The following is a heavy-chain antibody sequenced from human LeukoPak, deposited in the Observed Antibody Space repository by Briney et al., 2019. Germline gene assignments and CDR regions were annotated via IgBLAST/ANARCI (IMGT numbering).Heavy chain of an antibody. J-gene: IGHJ6*04. CDR1: GYSIRSGYY. CDR2: IYHSGST. Sequence: SETLSLTCSVSGYSIRSGYYWGWVRQPPGKGLEWIGYIYHSGSTYYNPSLKSRVTISVDRSKNQFSLKLSSVTAADTAVYYCARATSQGYSYGYAAVWGKGTTVTVSS. CDR3: ARATSQGYSYGYAAV. D-gene: IGHD5-18*01. V-gene: IGHV4-38-2*02.